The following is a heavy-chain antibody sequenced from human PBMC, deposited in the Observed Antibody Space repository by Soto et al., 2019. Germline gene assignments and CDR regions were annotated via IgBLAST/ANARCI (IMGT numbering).Heavy chain of an antibody. V-gene: IGHV3-48*02. CDR1: GFTFSSYS. CDR2: ISSSSATI. J-gene: IGHJ4*02. CDR3: VRDSPYSSALYEGFDS. D-gene: IGHD3-22*01. Sequence: PGGSLRLSCEGSGFTFSSYSMNWVRQTPGKGLEWVSYISSSSATIYYADSVKGRFTISRDNAKKSLYLQMNSLRDEDTAVYFCVRDSPYSSALYEGFDSWGQGTLVTVSS.